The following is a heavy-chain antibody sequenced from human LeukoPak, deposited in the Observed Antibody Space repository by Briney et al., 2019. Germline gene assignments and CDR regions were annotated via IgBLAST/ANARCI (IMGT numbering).Heavy chain of an antibody. J-gene: IGHJ3*02. CDR3: ARDRVRYDYYDSSGYDAFDI. V-gene: IGHV1-2*02. CDR2: INPNSGGT. D-gene: IGHD3-22*01. CDR1: GYTFTSYG. Sequence: VASVKVSCKASGYTFTSYGISWVRQAPGQGPEWMGWINPNSGGTNYAQKFQGRVTMTRDTSISTAYMELSRLRSDDTAVYYCARDRVRYDYYDSSGYDAFDIWGQGTMVTVSS.